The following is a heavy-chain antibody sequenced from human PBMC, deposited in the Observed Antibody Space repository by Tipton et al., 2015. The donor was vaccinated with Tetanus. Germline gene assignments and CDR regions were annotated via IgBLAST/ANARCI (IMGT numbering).Heavy chain of an antibody. CDR1: GASLRGGDYH. CDR3: AGVTAQRTELYFDH. V-gene: IGHV4-61*08. Sequence: TLSLTCTVSGASLRGGDYHWSWIRQPPGKGLEWLAYISGSGTSNSNYYLRSRITMTHDTSRNQFSLKLTSVTAADTAVYFCAGVTAQRTELYFDHWGQGTLVTVSS. CDR2: ISGSGTS. D-gene: IGHD6-13*01. J-gene: IGHJ4*02.